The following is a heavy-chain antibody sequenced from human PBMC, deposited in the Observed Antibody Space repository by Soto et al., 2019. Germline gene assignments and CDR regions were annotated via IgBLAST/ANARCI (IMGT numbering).Heavy chain of an antibody. CDR2: IKQDGSEK. Sequence: GGPKRDRSAASWVTIRSHWRRRVLQAPGKGLEWVANIKQDGSEKYYVDSVKGRFTISRDNAKNSLYLQMNSLRAEDTAVYYCARDRNGVLIDYWGQGTLVTVSS. CDR3: ARDRNGVLIDY. D-gene: IGHD2-8*01. V-gene: IGHV3-7*01. CDR1: WVTIRSHW. J-gene: IGHJ4*02.